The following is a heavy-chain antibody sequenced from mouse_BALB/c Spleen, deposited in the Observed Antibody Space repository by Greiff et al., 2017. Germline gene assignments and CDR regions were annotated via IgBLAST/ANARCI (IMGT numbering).Heavy chain of an antibody. J-gene: IGHJ3*01. CDR3: ARHGGWDVAY. D-gene: IGHD4-1*01. CDR2: ISSGGSYT. CDR1: GFTFSSYG. Sequence: EVMLVESGGDLVKPGGSLKLSCAASGFTFSSYGMSWVRQTPDKRLEWVATISSGGSYTYYPDSVKGRFTISRDNAKNTLYLQMSSLKSEDTAMYYCARHGGWDVAYWGQGTLVTVSA. V-gene: IGHV5-6*01.